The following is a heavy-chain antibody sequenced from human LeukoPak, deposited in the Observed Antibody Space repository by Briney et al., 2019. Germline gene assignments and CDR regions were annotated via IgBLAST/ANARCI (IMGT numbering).Heavy chain of an antibody. Sequence: ALVKVSCKVSGYTLTELSMHWVRQAPGKGLEWMGGFDPEDGETIYAQKFQGRVTMTEDTSTDTAYMELSSLRSEDTAVYYCAARRGYSGYDSSFDYWGQGTLVTVSS. CDR2: FDPEDGET. CDR1: GYTLTELS. D-gene: IGHD5-12*01. J-gene: IGHJ4*02. CDR3: AARRGYSGYDSSFDY. V-gene: IGHV1-24*01.